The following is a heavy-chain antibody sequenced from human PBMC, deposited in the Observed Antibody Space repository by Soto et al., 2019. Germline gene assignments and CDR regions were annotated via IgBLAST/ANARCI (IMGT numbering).Heavy chain of an antibody. CDR2: IYYSGST. V-gene: IGHV4-39*01. CDR3: ARPAPYCSSSSCYWYDAFDI. Sequence: QLQLQQSGPGLVKPSETLSLTCTVSGGSISSSSYYWGWIRQSPGKGLEYIGSIYYSGSTYYNPSXXXRVTISIDTSXXQXSXXMSSVTAADTAVYYCARPAPYCSSSSCYWYDAFDIWAQGTMVTVSS. CDR1: GGSISSSSYY. D-gene: IGHD2-2*01. J-gene: IGHJ3*02.